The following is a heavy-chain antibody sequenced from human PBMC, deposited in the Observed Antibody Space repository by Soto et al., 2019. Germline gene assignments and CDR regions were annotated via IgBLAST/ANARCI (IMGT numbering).Heavy chain of an antibody. CDR1: VFSLSNGRMG. Sequence: QVTLKATGPVLVKPTETLPLSCTVSVFSLSNGRMGVSGIRQPQGKPLEWLAHSFSDVERSYSASMQSRPTLSTHTSGSQVVLTMTNMDTVDTATYYCARMDGDYNYYALDVWGQGTTVTVSS. D-gene: IGHD4-17*01. V-gene: IGHV2-26*01. CDR3: ARMDGDYNYYALDV. J-gene: IGHJ6*02. CDR2: SFSDVER.